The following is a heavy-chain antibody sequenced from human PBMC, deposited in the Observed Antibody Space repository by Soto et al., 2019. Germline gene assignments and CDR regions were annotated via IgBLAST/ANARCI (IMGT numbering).Heavy chain of an antibody. CDR2: IYYSGST. CDR3: ARSLPLRFLEWLPVDY. J-gene: IGHJ4*02. Sequence: SETLSLTCTVSGGSISSYYWSWIRQPPGKGLEWIGYIYYSGSTNYNPSLKSRVTISVDTSKNQFSLKLSSVTAADTAVYYCARSLPLRFLEWLPVDYWGQGTLVTVSS. CDR1: GGSISSYY. D-gene: IGHD3-3*01. V-gene: IGHV4-59*01.